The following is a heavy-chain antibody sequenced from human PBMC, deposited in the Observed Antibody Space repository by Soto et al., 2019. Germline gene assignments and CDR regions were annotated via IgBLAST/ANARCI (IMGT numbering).Heavy chain of an antibody. J-gene: IGHJ4*02. CDR3: ARDHATFALDY. Sequence: QVQLVESGGGVVQPGRSLRLSCAASGFTFSSYGRHWVRQAPGKGLEWVAVIWYDGSNKYYADSVKGRFTISRDNSKNTLYLQMNSLRAEDTAVYYCARDHATFALDYWGQGTLVTVSS. CDR2: IWYDGSNK. D-gene: IGHD3-3*02. CDR1: GFTFSSYG. V-gene: IGHV3-33*01.